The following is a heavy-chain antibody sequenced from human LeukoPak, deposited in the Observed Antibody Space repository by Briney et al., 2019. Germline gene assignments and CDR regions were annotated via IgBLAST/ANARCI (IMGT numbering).Heavy chain of an antibody. CDR2: INPNSGGT. CDR1: GYTITGYY. Sequence: GASVKVSCKASGYTITGYYMHWVRQAPGQGPEWMGWINPNSGGTNYAQKFQGRVTMTRDTSTSTAYMELSRLTSDDTAVYYCARAPPFQLGRRDYYYCAMDVWGQGTTVTVSS. CDR3: ARAPPFQLGRRDYYYCAMDV. V-gene: IGHV1-2*02. D-gene: IGHD1-1*01. J-gene: IGHJ6*02.